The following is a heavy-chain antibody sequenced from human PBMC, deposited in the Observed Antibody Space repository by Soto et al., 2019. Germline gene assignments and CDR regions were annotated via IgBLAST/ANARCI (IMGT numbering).Heavy chain of an antibody. V-gene: IGHV4-34*01. D-gene: IGHD3-10*01. J-gene: IGHJ5*02. Sequence: SETLSLTCAVYGGSFSGYYWSWIRQPPGKGLEWIGEINHGGSTNYNPSLKSRVTISVDTSKNQFSLKLSSVTAADTAVYYCARGSARGSGINWFDPWGQGTLVTVSS. CDR3: ARGSARGSGINWFDP. CDR2: INHGGST. CDR1: GGSFSGYY.